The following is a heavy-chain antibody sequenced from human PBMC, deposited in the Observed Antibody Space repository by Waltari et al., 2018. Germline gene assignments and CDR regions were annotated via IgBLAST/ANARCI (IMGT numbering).Heavy chain of an antibody. CDR2: ISQDGSDK. CDR1: GFTFNYDW. D-gene: IGHD6-19*01. J-gene: IGHJ4*02. V-gene: IGHV3-7*01. CDR3: ARENGWSFDN. Sequence: EVQLVESGGGLVQPGGSLRLSCAASGFTFNYDWMSWVRQAPGKGLKWVAKISQDGSDKSAVDSVKGRFTISRDNAEKSLYLQMSSLRAEDTAVYYCARENGWSFDNWGQGTLVTVSS.